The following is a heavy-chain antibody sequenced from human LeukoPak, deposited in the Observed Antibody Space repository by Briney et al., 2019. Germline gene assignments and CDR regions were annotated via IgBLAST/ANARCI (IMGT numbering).Heavy chain of an antibody. V-gene: IGHV3-30*03. CDR1: GFTFSSYG. J-gene: IGHJ4*02. CDR3: ARSPLERSGYYFPYFDY. Sequence: PGGSLRLSCAASGFTFSSYGMHWVRQAPGKGLEWVAVISYDGSNKYYADSVKGRFTISRDNSKNTLYLQMNSLRAEDTAVYYCARSPLERSGYYFPYFDYWGQGTLVTVSS. CDR2: ISYDGSNK. D-gene: IGHD3-22*01.